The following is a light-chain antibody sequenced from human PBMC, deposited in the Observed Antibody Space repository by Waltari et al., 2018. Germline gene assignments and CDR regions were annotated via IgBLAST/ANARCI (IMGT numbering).Light chain of an antibody. CDR2: DAS. CDR3: QQGSMWPLT. CDR1: ESIASH. J-gene: IGKJ4*01. V-gene: IGKV3-11*01. Sequence: EIVLTQSPATLSLSPGQRATLSCRASESIASHLAWFRQKPGQPPRLLIYDASTRATGIPARFSGSGFGTDFTLTISSLEPEDFAVCFCQQGSMWPLTFGGGTTVEIK.